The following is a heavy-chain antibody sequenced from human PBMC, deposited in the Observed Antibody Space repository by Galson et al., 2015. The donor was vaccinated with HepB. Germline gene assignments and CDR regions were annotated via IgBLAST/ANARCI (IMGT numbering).Heavy chain of an antibody. CDR1: GYSFTSYG. V-gene: IGHV1-18*01. Sequence: SVRVSCKASGYSFTSYGIGWVRQAPGQGLEWMGWINTDNGNTNYAQKFQGRVTMTTDTSTSAAYLDLRSLRSDDTAVYYCARDLLTWLAPRRSSWGQGTLVPVSS. J-gene: IGHJ4*02. CDR3: ARDLLTWLAPRRSS. CDR2: INTDNGNT. D-gene: IGHD6-19*01.